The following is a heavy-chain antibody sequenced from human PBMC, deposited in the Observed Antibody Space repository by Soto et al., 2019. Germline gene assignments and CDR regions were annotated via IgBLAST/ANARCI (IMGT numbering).Heavy chain of an antibody. CDR2: MNPNSGNT. V-gene: IGHV1-8*01. CDR3: ARGGKNMAADYDFWSGYRGYYYYYYMDV. Sequence: ASVKVSCKASGDTFTSYDINWVRQATGQGLEWMGWMNPNSGNTGYAQKFQGRVTMTRNTSISTAYMELSSLRSEDTAVYYCARGGKNMAADYDFWSGYRGYYYYYYMDVWGKGTTVTVSS. CDR1: GDTFTSYD. D-gene: IGHD3-3*01. J-gene: IGHJ6*03.